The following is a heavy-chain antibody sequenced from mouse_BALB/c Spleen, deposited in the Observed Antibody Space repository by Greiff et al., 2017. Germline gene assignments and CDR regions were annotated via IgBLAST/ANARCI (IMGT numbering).Heavy chain of an antibody. V-gene: IGHV1-87*01. CDR1: GYTFTSYW. D-gene: IGHD1-1*01. CDR2: IYPGDGDT. J-gene: IGHJ1*01. CDR3: ARSDYYGSGAYFDV. Sequence: QVQLQQSGAELARPGASVKLSCKASGYTFTSYWMQWVKQRPGQGLEWIGAIYPGDGDTRYTQKFKGKATLTADKSSSTAYMQLSSLASEDSAVYYCARSDYYGSGAYFDVWGAGTTVTVSS.